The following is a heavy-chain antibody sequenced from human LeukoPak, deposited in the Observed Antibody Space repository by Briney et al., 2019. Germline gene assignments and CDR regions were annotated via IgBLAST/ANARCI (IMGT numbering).Heavy chain of an antibody. V-gene: IGHV4-59*01. CDR2: MQSTGNS. CDR3: ARDKQHSYGRYFDH. Sequence: SETLSLTYTVSGASMSGYYWSWIRKSPGKGLEWIGYMQSTGNSNYNPSLKSRVTMSVDMSRNQIVLNLSSVTAADTAVYFCARDKQHSYGRYFDHWGQGTLVTVSS. D-gene: IGHD5-18*01. CDR1: GASMSGYY. J-gene: IGHJ4*02.